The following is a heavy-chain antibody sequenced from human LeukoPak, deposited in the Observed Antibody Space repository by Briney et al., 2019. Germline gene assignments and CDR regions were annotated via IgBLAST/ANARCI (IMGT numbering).Heavy chain of an antibody. CDR2: IYHSGST. J-gene: IGHJ4*02. V-gene: IGHV4-30-2*01. D-gene: IGHD3-9*01. Sequence: SETLSLTCAVSGVSTSSGGYSWSWIRQPPGKGLEWIGYIYHSGSTYYNPSLKSRVTISVDRSKNQFSLKLSSVTAADTAVYYCASSLRYFDWSPINWGQGTLVTVSS. CDR1: GVSTSSGGYS. CDR3: ASSLRYFDWSPIN.